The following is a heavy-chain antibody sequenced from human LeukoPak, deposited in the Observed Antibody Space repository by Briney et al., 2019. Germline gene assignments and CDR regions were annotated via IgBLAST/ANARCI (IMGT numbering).Heavy chain of an antibody. CDR2: ISSTGSTK. J-gene: IGHJ6*03. CDR1: GFIFSSYT. CDR3: ARGTSKTTVTTHYYYYYYMDV. V-gene: IGHV3-48*01. Sequence: GGSLRLSCAASGFIFSSYTMNWVRQAPGKGLEWVSYISSTGSTKYYADSVKGRFTVSRYNAKNSLYLQMNSLRAEDTAVYYCARGTSKTTVTTHYYYYYYMDVWGKGTTVTVSS. D-gene: IGHD4-17*01.